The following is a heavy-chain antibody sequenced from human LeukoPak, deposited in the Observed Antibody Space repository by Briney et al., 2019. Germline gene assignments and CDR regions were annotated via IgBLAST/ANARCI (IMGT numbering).Heavy chain of an antibody. CDR1: GYSISSGYY. CDR3: AMLTGFGSAFDI. CDR2: IYASGST. V-gene: IGHV4-38-2*02. Sequence: SETLSLTCTVSGYSISSGYYWGWIRQPPGKGLEWIGRIYASGSTNYNPSLKSRVTISVDTPKNQLSLKLSAVTDADTAVYYCAMLTGFGSAFDIWGQGTMVTVSS. D-gene: IGHD3-10*01. J-gene: IGHJ3*02.